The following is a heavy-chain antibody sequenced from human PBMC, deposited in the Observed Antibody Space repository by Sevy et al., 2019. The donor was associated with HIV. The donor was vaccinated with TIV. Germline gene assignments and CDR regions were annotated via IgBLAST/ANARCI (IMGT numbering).Heavy chain of an antibody. Sequence: SETLSLTCTVSGGFISSYYWSWIRQPPGKGLESIGYIYYSGSTNYNPSLKSRVTISVDTSKNQFSLKLSSVTAADTTVYYCARVMYYDFWSGYVGYYYYGMDVWGQGTTVTVSS. CDR1: GGFISSYY. J-gene: IGHJ6*02. D-gene: IGHD3-3*01. CDR2: IYYSGST. V-gene: IGHV4-59*01. CDR3: ARVMYYDFWSGYVGYYYYGMDV.